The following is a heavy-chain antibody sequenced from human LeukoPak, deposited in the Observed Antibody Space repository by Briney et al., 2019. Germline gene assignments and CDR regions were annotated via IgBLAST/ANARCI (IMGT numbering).Heavy chain of an antibody. J-gene: IGHJ6*02. Sequence: SETLSLTCTVSGGSISSYYWSWIRQPPGKGLEWIGYIYYSGSTDYNPSLKSRVTISVDTSKNQFSLKLSSVTAADTAVYYCAGGTNTGHCSGGIPACPYYHYGMDVWGQGTTVTVSS. D-gene: IGHD2-15*01. V-gene: IGHV4-59*01. CDR1: GGSISSYY. CDR3: AGGTNTGHCSGGIPACPYYHYGMDV. CDR2: IYYSGST.